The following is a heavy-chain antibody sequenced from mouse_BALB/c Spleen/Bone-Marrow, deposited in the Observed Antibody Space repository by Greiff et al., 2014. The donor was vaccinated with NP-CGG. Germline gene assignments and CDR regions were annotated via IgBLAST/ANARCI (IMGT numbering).Heavy chain of an antibody. Sequence: VKLMESGPELVKPGALVKISCKASGYTFTSYDINWVKQRPGQGLEWIGWIYPGDGSTKYNEKFKGKATLTADKSSSTAYMQHSSLTSENSAVYFCARSGDSSGYGFAYWGQGTLVTVSA. V-gene: IGHV1S56*01. D-gene: IGHD3-2*01. CDR1: GYTFTSYD. CDR2: IYPGDGST. J-gene: IGHJ3*01. CDR3: ARSGDSSGYGFAY.